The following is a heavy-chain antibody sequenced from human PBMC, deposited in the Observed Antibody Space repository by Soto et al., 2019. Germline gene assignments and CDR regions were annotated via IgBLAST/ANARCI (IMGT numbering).Heavy chain of an antibody. Sequence: SVKVSCKAPGGSFSSYAISWVRQAPGQGLEWMGGIIPIFGTANYAQKFQGRVTITADESTSTAYMELSSLRSEDTAVYYCARSMGARDYYYYYYGMDVWGQGTTVTVSS. CDR3: ARSMGARDYYYYYYGMDV. D-gene: IGHD1-26*01. J-gene: IGHJ6*02. CDR2: IIPIFGTA. V-gene: IGHV1-69*13. CDR1: GGSFSSYA.